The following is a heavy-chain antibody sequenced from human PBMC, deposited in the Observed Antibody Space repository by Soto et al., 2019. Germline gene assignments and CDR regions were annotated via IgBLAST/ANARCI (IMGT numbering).Heavy chain of an antibody. Sequence: GASVKVSCKASGYTFTSYGISWVRQAPGQGLEWMGWISAYNGNTNYAQKLQGRVTMTTDTSTSTAYMELRSLRSDDTAVYYCARAKSNEDDDYYYYYYMDVWGKGTTVTVSS. J-gene: IGHJ6*03. V-gene: IGHV1-18*01. D-gene: IGHD1-1*01. CDR3: ARAKSNEDDDYYYYYYMDV. CDR1: GYTFTSYG. CDR2: ISAYNGNT.